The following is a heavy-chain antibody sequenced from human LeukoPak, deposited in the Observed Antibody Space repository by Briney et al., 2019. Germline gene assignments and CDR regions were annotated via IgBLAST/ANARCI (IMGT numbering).Heavy chain of an antibody. V-gene: IGHV1-2*06. CDR1: GYTFTGYY. Sequence: ASVKISCKASGYTFTGYYIHWVRQAPGQGLEWMGRINPNSGGTNYAQKFQGRVTMTRDTSISTAYMELNRLTSDDTAVYYCARGQYYDSSGYLERWGQGTLVTVSS. J-gene: IGHJ4*02. CDR3: ARGQYYDSSGYLER. CDR2: INPNSGGT. D-gene: IGHD3-22*01.